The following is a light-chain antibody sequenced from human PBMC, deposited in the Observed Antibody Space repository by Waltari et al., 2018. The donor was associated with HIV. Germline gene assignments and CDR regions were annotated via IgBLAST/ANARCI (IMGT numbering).Light chain of an antibody. Sequence: QSVLTHPPSVSGAPGQRVTISCTGRGSNIGAGAHVHWSQHLPGTAPNLLIYLNTNRPSGVPDRCSGSKSGTSASLAIAVLRAEDEADYYCQSYDTSLSAYVFGTGTKVTVL. CDR2: LNT. CDR3: QSYDTSLSAYV. V-gene: IGLV1-40*01. CDR1: GSNIGAGAH. J-gene: IGLJ1*01.